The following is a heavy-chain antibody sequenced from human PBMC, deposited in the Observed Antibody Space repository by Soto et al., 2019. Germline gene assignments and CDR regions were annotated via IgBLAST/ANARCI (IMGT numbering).Heavy chain of an antibody. D-gene: IGHD1-26*01. V-gene: IGHV3-48*03. CDR3: ARRASR. J-gene: IGHJ3*01. Sequence: PGGSLRLSCAVSGFTFSSSEMYWVRRAPGKGLEWISYIHPSGQPIFYADSVKGRFTISRGNANNSLFLQMNSLRAEDTAVYYCARRASRWGQGTMVTVSS. CDR2: IHPSGQPI. CDR1: GFTFSSSE.